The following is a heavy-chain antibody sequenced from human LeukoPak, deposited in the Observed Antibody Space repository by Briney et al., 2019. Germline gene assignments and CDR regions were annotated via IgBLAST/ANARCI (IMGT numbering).Heavy chain of an antibody. CDR3: ARRFYYDSSGYRDAFDI. CDR1: GGSISSSSYY. CDR2: IYYSGST. D-gene: IGHD3-22*01. Sequence: SETLSLTCTVSGGSISSSSYYWGWIRQPPGKGLEWIGIIYYSGSTYYNPSLKSRVTISVDTSKNQFSLKLSSVTAADTAVYYCARRFYYDSSGYRDAFDIWGQGTMVTVSS. V-gene: IGHV4-39*01. J-gene: IGHJ3*02.